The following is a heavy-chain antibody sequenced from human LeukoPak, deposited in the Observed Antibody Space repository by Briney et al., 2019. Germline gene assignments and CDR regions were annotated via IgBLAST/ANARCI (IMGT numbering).Heavy chain of an antibody. CDR1: GGSISSGGYS. D-gene: IGHD3-22*01. CDR3: ASSYYYDSRGYYYYYYGMDV. Sequence: PSQTLSLTCAVSGGSISSGGYSWSWIRQPPGKGLEWIGYIYHGGSTYYNPSLKSRATRSVDRSKNQFSLKLSSVTAADTAVYYCASSYYYDSRGYYYYYYGMDVWGQGTTVTVSS. V-gene: IGHV4-30-2*01. CDR2: IYHGGST. J-gene: IGHJ6*02.